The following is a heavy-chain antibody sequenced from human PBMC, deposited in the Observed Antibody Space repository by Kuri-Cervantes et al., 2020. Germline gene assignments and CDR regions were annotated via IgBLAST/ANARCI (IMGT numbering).Heavy chain of an antibody. CDR1: GYTFTSYD. V-gene: IGHV1-18*01. D-gene: IGHD2-15*01. CDR2: ISVYNGNT. CDR3: ARVRRVGHTGYYMDV. Sequence: ASVKVSCKASGYTFTSYDINWVRQATGQGLEWMGWISVYNGNTNYAQKLQGRVTMTTDTSRSTVYMELRSLRSDDTAVYYCARVRRVGHTGYYMDVWGKGTTVTVSS. J-gene: IGHJ6*03.